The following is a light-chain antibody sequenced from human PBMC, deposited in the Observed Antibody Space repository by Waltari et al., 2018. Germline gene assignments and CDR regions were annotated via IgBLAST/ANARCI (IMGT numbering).Light chain of an antibody. V-gene: IGLV2-14*03. CDR3: SSYSGTTTFVL. CDR2: DVS. Sequence: QEHPSKVPKSILFDVSERPSGVSNRFSGSKSGNTASLTISGLQAEDEAHYYCSSYSGTTTFVLFGGGTKLTVL. J-gene: IGLJ3*02.